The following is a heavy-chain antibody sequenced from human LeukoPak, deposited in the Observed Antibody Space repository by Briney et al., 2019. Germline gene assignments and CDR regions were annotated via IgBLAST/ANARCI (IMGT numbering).Heavy chain of an antibody. CDR3: ARVGRFLEWLLT. CDR2: IYTSGST. Sequence: SETLSLTCTVSGGSISSYYWSWIRQPAGKGLEWIGRIYTSGSTNYNPSLKSRVTISVDTSKNQFSLKLSSVTAADTAVYYCARVGRFLEWLLTWGQGTLVTVSS. D-gene: IGHD3-3*01. J-gene: IGHJ5*02. V-gene: IGHV4-4*07. CDR1: GGSISSYY.